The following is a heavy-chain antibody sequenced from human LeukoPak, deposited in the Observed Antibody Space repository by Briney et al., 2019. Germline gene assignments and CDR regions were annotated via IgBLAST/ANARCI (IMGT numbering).Heavy chain of an antibody. CDR3: ASGKDIVVVVAADKAAEYFQH. J-gene: IGHJ1*01. Sequence: ASVKVSCKASGGTFSSYTISWVRQAPGQGLEWMGRIIPILGIANYAQKFQGRVTITTDESTSTAYMELSSLRSEDTAVYYCASGKDIVVVVAADKAAEYFQHWGQGTLVTVSS. CDR2: IIPILGIA. D-gene: IGHD2-15*01. CDR1: GGTFSSYT. V-gene: IGHV1-69*02.